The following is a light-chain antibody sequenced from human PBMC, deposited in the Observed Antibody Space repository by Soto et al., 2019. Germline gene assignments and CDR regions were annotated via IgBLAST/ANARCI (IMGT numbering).Light chain of an antibody. Sequence: DIQMTQSPSTLSASVGDRVTITCRASQSISSWLAWYQQRPGKAPNLLIYKASSLESGVPSRISGSGSGTEFTLTINSLQPDDFATYYCQQYATYPWTFGQGTKV. J-gene: IGKJ1*01. CDR1: QSISSW. CDR2: KAS. V-gene: IGKV1-5*03. CDR3: QQYATYPWT.